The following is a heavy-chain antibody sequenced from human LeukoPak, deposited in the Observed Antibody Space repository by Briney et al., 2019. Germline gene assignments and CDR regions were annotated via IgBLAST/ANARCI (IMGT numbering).Heavy chain of an antibody. Sequence: GGSLRLSCAASGFTFDDYGMSWVRQAPGKGLEWVSGINWNGGSTGYADSVKGRFTISRDNAKNSLYLQMNSLRAEDTALYYCARDYYDSSGFIGYDYWGQGTLVTVSS. CDR3: ARDYYDSSGFIGYDY. CDR2: INWNGGST. V-gene: IGHV3-20*04. J-gene: IGHJ4*02. CDR1: GFTFDDYG. D-gene: IGHD3-22*01.